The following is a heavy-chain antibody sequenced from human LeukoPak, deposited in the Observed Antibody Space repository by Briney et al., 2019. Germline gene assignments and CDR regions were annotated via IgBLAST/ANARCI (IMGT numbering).Heavy chain of an antibody. J-gene: IGHJ4*02. CDR1: GGTFSSYA. Sequence: ASAKVSCKASGGTFSSYAISWVRQAPGQGLEWMGGIIPIFGTANYAQKFQGRVTITADKSTSTAYMELSSLRSEDTAVYYCARAGGYWYYFDYWGQGTLVTVSS. CDR2: IIPIFGTA. D-gene: IGHD2-2*03. CDR3: ARAGGYWYYFDY. V-gene: IGHV1-69*06.